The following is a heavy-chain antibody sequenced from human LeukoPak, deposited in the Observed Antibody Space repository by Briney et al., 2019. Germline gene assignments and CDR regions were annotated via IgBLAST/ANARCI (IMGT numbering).Heavy chain of an antibody. CDR1: GFTFDDYA. J-gene: IGHJ4*02. CDR2: ISWNSGSI. CDR3: AKGAYGSGSYYLFDY. Sequence: GRSLRLSCAASGFTFDDYAMHWVRQAPGKGLEWVSGISWNSGSIGYAVSVKGRFTISRDNAKNSLYLQMNSLRAEDMALYYCAKGAYGSGSYYLFDYWGQGTLVTVSS. V-gene: IGHV3-9*03. D-gene: IGHD3-10*01.